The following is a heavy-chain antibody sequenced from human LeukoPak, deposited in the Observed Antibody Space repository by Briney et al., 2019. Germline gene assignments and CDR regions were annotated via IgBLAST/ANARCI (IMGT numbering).Heavy chain of an antibody. V-gene: IGHV4-39*01. CDR2: IYYSGST. D-gene: IGHD3-10*01. CDR3: ARHARRGVLAPKNWFDP. CDR1: GGSISSSSYY. J-gene: IGHJ5*02. Sequence: SETLSLTCTVSGGSISSSSYYWGWIRQPPGKGLEWIGSIYYSGSTYYNPSLKSRVTISVDTSKNQFSLKLSSVTAADTAVYYCARHARRGVLAPKNWFDPWGQGTLVTVSS.